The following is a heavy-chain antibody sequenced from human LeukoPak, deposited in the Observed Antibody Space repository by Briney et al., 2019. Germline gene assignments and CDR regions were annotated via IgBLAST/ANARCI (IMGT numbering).Heavy chain of an antibody. Sequence: SETLSLTCTVSGDSISSYYWSWIRQPPGTGLEWIGDIHYSGNTNYNPSLRSRVSISVDTTNNQISLKLSSVTAAYTAVYYSARPGWVGATGAFHIWGQGTLVTVSS. J-gene: IGHJ3*02. CDR2: IHYSGNT. CDR1: GDSISSYY. D-gene: IGHD1-26*01. CDR3: ARPGWVGATGAFHI. V-gene: IGHV4-59*01.